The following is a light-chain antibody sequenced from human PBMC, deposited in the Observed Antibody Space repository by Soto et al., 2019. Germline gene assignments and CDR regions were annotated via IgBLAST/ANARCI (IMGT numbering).Light chain of an antibody. J-gene: IGLJ2*01. V-gene: IGLV4-69*01. CDR2: LNSDGSH. CDR1: SGHSSYA. CDR3: QTWGTGIRV. Sequence: QLVLTQSPSASASLGASVKLTCTLSSGHSSYAIGWHQQQPEKGPRYLMKLNSDGSHSRGDGIPDRFSGSSSGAERYLTISSLQSEDEAEYYCQTWGTGIRVFGGGTKLTVL.